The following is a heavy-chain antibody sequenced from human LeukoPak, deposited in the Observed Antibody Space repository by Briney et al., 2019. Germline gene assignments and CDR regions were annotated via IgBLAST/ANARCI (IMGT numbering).Heavy chain of an antibody. J-gene: IGHJ4*02. V-gene: IGHV3-23*01. CDR3: AIYGSGSHKGYFDY. D-gene: IGHD3-10*01. CDR1: GFTFGFSLRNYA. Sequence: PGGSLRLSCVGSGFTFGFSLRNYAMSWVRQAPGKGLEWVSAITANGESTYYADSVTGRFTVSRDNSKNTVYLQMSSLRAEDTAVYYCAIYGSGSHKGYFDYWGQGTLVTVSS. CDR2: ITANGEST.